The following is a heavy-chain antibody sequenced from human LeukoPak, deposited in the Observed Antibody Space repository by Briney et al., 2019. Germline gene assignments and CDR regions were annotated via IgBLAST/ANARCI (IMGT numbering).Heavy chain of an antibody. CDR1: GGTFSSYA. Sequence: SVKVSCKASGGTFSSYAISWVRQAPGQGLEWMGGIIPIFGTANYAQKFQGRVTITADKSTSTAYMELSSLRSEDTAVYYCARDGEYSGSYYEFDYWGKGTLVTVSS. D-gene: IGHD1-26*01. CDR3: ARDGEYSGSYYEFDY. J-gene: IGHJ4*02. CDR2: IIPIFGTA. V-gene: IGHV1-69*06.